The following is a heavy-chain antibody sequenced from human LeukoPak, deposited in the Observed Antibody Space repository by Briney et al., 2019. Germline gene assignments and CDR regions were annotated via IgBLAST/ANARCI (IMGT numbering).Heavy chain of an antibody. Sequence: PGGSLRLSCAASGFTFSTYGMHWVRQAPGKGLEYVSAITNNGGNTYYANSVKGRFNISRDNSKNTLYLQMGSLRAEDMAVYYCARDGGLSDSSGYWFDYWAQGTLVPVSS. CDR2: ITNNGGNT. D-gene: IGHD3-22*01. J-gene: IGHJ4*02. V-gene: IGHV3-64*01. CDR1: GFTFSTYG. CDR3: ARDGGLSDSSGYWFDY.